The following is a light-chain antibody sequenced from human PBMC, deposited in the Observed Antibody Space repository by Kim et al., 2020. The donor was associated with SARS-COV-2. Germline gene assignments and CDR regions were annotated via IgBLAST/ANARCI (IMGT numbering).Light chain of an antibody. Sequence: IVLTQSPGTLSLSPGERATLSCGASHSVGSSYLAWYQQKPGQAPRLLIYGVSNRASGIPDRFSGGGSGTEFTLTISRLEPEDFAVYYCQQYSSSPITFGQGTRLEIK. V-gene: IGKV3-20*01. J-gene: IGKJ5*01. CDR2: GVS. CDR3: QQYSSSPIT. CDR1: HSVGSSY.